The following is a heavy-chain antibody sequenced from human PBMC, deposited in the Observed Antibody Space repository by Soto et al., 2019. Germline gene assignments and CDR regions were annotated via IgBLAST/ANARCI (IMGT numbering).Heavy chain of an antibody. V-gene: IGHV4-59*08. Sequence: SETLSLTCTVSGGSISSYYGSWIRQPPGKGLEWIGYIYYSGSTNYNPSLKSRVTISVDTSKNQFSLKLSSVTAADTAVYYCARLYSSISSAFDIWGQGTMVTVSS. CDR3: ARLYSSISSAFDI. CDR1: GGSISSYY. J-gene: IGHJ3*02. D-gene: IGHD2-2*01. CDR2: IYYSGST.